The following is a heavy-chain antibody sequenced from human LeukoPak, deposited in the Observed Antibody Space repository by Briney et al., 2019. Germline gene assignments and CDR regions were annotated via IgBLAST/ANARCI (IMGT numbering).Heavy chain of an antibody. Sequence: GESLKISCKASGYSFTNYWIGWVRQMPGKGLEWMGIIYPGDSDTRYSPSFQGQVTISADKSISTAYLQWSSLKASDAAMYYCARWAPSTVVTYDYWGQGTLVTVSS. V-gene: IGHV5-51*01. D-gene: IGHD4-23*01. J-gene: IGHJ4*02. CDR1: GYSFTNYW. CDR2: IYPGDSDT. CDR3: ARWAPSTVVTYDY.